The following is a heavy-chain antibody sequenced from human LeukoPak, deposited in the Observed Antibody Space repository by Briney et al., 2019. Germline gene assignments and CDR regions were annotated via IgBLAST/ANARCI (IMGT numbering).Heavy chain of an antibody. CDR2: IIPIFGTA. D-gene: IGHD3-10*01. J-gene: IGHJ4*02. Sequence: GASVKVSCKASGGTFSSYAISWVRQGPGQGLEWMGGIIPIFGTANYAQKFQGRVTITADKSTSTAYMELSSLRSEDTAVYYCARDGYGSGSYYEYWGQGTLVTVSS. V-gene: IGHV1-69*06. CDR1: GGTFSSYA. CDR3: ARDGYGSGSYYEY.